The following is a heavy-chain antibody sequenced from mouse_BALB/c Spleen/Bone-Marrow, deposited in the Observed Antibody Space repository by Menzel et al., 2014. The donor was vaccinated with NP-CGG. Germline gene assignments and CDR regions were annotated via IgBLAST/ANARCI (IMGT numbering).Heavy chain of an antibody. Sequence: EVKLVESGGGLVQPGGSRKLSCAASGFTFSDYGMAWVRQAPGKGPEWVAFISNLAYSIYYADTVTGRFTISRENAKNTMYLEMSSLRSEDTAMYYCATSYYGNSYAMDYWGQGTSVTVSS. J-gene: IGHJ4*01. D-gene: IGHD2-1*01. CDR3: ATSYYGNSYAMDY. V-gene: IGHV5-15*02. CDR2: ISNLAYSI. CDR1: GFTFSDYG.